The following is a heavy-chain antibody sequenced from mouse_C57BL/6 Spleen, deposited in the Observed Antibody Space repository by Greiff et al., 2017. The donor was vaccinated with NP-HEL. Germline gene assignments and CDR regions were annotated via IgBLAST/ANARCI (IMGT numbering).Heavy chain of an antibody. Sequence: VQLQQSGPELVKPGDSVKISCKASGYSFSSPWENRVKQRPGKGLEWIGRIYPGDGDTNYNGKFKGKATLTADKSSCTAYMQLSSLASEDSSVYLCGTGYDWFAYWGQGTLVTVSA. CDR1: GYSFSSPW. J-gene: IGHJ3*01. CDR3: GTGYDWFAY. CDR2: IYPGDGDT. V-gene: IGHV1-82*01. D-gene: IGHD2-2*01.